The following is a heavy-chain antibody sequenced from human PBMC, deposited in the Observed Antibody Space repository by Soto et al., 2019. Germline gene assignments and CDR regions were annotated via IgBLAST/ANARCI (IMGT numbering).Heavy chain of an antibody. V-gene: IGHV4-34*01. CDR3: ARGYESSRRYRPLLDY. J-gene: IGHJ4*02. Sequence: QVQLQQWGAGLLKPSETLSLRCVVNSGSFSGYYWTWIRQTPGKGLEWIGEISHSGSTNYNPSIMSRVTMSADTSKKQFSLRLSSVTAADTALYYCARGYESSRRYRPLLDYWGQGTLDTDSS. CDR1: SGSFSGYY. CDR2: ISHSGST. D-gene: IGHD3-16*02.